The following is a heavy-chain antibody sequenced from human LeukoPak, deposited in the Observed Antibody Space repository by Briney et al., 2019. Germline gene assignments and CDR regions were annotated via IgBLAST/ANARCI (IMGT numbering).Heavy chain of an antibody. Sequence: GGSLRLSCAAAGFTFKNIWTSWVRQAPGEGLEWVGLIRSQVDGGTPDYAAPVKGRFTISRDDSKNTLYLQMSSLKTEDTAVYYCATVYWYFDLWGLGTLVSVSA. CDR1: GFTFKNIW. V-gene: IGHV3-15*01. CDR3: ATVYWYFDL. CDR2: IRSQVDGGTP. J-gene: IGHJ2*01.